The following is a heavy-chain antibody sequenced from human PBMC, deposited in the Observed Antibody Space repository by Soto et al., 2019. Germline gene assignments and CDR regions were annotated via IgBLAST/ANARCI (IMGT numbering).Heavy chain of an antibody. D-gene: IGHD6-6*01. CDR2: INHSGST. J-gene: IGHJ5*02. CDR3: ARGSSVGPLPNWFDP. Sequence: SETLSLTCAVYGGSFSGYYWSWIRQPPGKGLEWIGEINHSGSTNYNPSLKSRVTISVDTSKNQFSLKLSSVTAADTAVYYCARGSSVGPLPNWFDPWGQGTLVTVSS. V-gene: IGHV4-34*01. CDR1: GGSFSGYY.